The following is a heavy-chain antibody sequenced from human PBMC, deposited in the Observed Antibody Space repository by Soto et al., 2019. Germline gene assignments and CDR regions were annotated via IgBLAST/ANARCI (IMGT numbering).Heavy chain of an antibody. CDR2: ISPISDSS. V-gene: IGHV1-46*01. Sequence: QVQLVQSGAEVKKPGASVKISCKASGYSFTHYYMHWVRQAPGQGLEWMGIISPISDSSNYSQILQGRVAMTRDTFTTTVYMELTSLRSEDTAVYYSARGGCLSATWPGTLFEFRGQGTLVAVSS. D-gene: IGHD1-1*01. J-gene: IGHJ4*02. CDR1: GYSFTHYY. CDR3: ARGGCLSATWPGTLFEF.